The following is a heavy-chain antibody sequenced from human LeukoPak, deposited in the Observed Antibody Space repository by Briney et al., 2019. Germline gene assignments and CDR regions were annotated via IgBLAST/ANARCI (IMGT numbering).Heavy chain of an antibody. Sequence: SETLSLTCAVYGGSFSGYYWSWIRQPPGKGLEWIGEINHSGSTNYNPSLKSRVTISVDTSKNQFSLKLSSVTAADTAVYYCAMDSYGGNTRAAFDIWGQGTTVTVSS. CDR3: AMDSYGGNTRAAFDI. CDR1: GGSFSGYY. CDR2: INHSGST. D-gene: IGHD4-23*01. J-gene: IGHJ3*02. V-gene: IGHV4-34*01.